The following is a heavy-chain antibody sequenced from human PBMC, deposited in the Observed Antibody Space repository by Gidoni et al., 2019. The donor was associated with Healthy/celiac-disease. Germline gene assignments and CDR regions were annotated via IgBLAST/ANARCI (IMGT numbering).Heavy chain of an antibody. D-gene: IGHD6-13*01. CDR3: ARNALDRYGSSSWYYYGMDV. CDR1: GYSFTSYW. Sequence: EVQLVQSGAEVKKPGESLKISCKGSGYSFTSYWIGWVRQMPGKGLEWMGIIYPGDSDTRYSPSFQGQVTISADKSISTAYLQWNSLKASDTAMYYCARNALDRYGSSSWYYYGMDVWGQGTTVTVSS. V-gene: IGHV5-51*01. J-gene: IGHJ6*02. CDR2: IYPGDSDT.